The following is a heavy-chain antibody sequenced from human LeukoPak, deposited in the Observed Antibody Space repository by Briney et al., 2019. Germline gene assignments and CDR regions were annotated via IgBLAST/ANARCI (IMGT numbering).Heavy chain of an antibody. D-gene: IGHD6-6*01. CDR1: GGSISSYY. CDR2: IYYSGST. Sequence: PSETLSLTCTVSGGSISSYYWSWIRQPPGKGLKWIGYIYYSGSTNYNPSLKSRVTISVDTSKNQFSLKLSSVTAADTAVYYCARGGGMDSSYDYWGQGTLVTVSS. J-gene: IGHJ4*02. V-gene: IGHV4-59*01. CDR3: ARGGGMDSSYDY.